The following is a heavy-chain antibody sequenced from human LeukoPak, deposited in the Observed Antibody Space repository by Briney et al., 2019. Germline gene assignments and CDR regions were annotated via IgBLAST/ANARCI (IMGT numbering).Heavy chain of an antibody. D-gene: IGHD6-19*01. V-gene: IGHV3-21*04. Sequence: GGSLRLSCAASGFTFSSSNMNWVRQAPGKGLEWVSSISSGSSSIYYAGSVKGRFTISRDNAKNSLFLQMNSLRAEDTAVYYCARAGSGWYDRAVYYGMDVWGQGTTVTVSS. CDR3: ARAGSGWYDRAVYYGMDV. J-gene: IGHJ6*02. CDR1: GFTFSSSN. CDR2: ISSGSSSI.